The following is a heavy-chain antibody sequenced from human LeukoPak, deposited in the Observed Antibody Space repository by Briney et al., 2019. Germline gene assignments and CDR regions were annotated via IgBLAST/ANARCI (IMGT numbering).Heavy chain of an antibody. J-gene: IGHJ3*01. CDR1: GYTFTSYY. CDR3: ARARKLADDAFDV. Sequence: ASVKVSCKASGYTFTSYYMHWVRQAPGQGLQWMGWINSYSGGTSYGQSFRGRVTMTRDTSISTVYMEISGLTSDDTAVYFCARARKLADDAFDVWGQGSMVTVSS. CDR2: INSYSGGT. V-gene: IGHV1-2*02.